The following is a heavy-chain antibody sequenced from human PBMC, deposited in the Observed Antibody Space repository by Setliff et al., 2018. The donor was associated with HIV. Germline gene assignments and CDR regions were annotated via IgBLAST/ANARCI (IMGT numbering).Heavy chain of an antibody. Sequence: ASVKVSCKSSGYPFTDYFMHWVRQAPGQGLEWMGWINTNTGNPAYAQGFTGRFVFSLDTSVSTAYLQISSLKAEDTAVYYCVCFDCGDYWGGGTLVTVSS. CDR3: VCFDCGDY. CDR2: INTNTGNP. V-gene: IGHV7-4-1*02. J-gene: IGHJ4*02. D-gene: IGHD3-9*01. CDR1: GYPFTDYF.